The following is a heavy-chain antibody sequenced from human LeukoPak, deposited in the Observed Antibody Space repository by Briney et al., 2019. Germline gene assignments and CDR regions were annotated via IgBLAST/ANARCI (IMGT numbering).Heavy chain of an antibody. Sequence: ASVKVSCKASGYTFTGYYMHWVRQAPGQGLEWMGWINPNSGGTYYAQKFQGRVTMTSDTSISTAYMELSRLRSDNTAVYYCARDLYGGTSATFDYWGQGTLVAVSS. J-gene: IGHJ4*02. CDR3: ARDLYGGTSATFDY. CDR2: INPNSGGT. V-gene: IGHV1-2*02. CDR1: GYTFTGYY. D-gene: IGHD4-23*01.